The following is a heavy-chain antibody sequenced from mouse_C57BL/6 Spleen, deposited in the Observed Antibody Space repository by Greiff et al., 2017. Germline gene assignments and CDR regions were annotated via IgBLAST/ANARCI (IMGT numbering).Heavy chain of an antibody. CDR2: IYPRSGNT. CDR1: GYTFTSYG. J-gene: IGHJ4*01. D-gene: IGHD1-1*01. Sequence: VKLQESGAELARPGASVKLSCKASGYTFTSYGIRWVKQRTGQGLEWIGEIYPRSGNTYYNEKFKGKATLTADKSSSTAYMELRSLTSEDSAVYFCARYETVVDLYAMDDWGQGTSVTVSS. CDR3: ARYETVVDLYAMDD. V-gene: IGHV1-81*01.